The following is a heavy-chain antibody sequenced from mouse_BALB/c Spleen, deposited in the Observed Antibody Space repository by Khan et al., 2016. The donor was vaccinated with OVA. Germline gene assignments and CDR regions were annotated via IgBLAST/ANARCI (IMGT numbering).Heavy chain of an antibody. J-gene: IGHJ3*01. Sequence: QIQLVQSGPQLKKPGETVKISCRASGYIFTDYAMHWVRQAPGKVLRWMGWINTDTGEATYADDFKGRFAFSLETSATTAYLQINNLKNEDTTTYCGAGRFIYWGQGTLVTVSA. V-gene: IGHV9-2-1*01. CDR2: INTDTGEA. CDR1: GYIFTDYA. CDR3: AGRFIY. D-gene: IGHD1-1*01.